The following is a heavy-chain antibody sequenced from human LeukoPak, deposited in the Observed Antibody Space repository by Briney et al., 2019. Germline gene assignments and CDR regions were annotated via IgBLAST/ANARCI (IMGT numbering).Heavy chain of an antibody. J-gene: IGHJ4*02. Sequence: GGSLRLSCVASGFTFSSYAMSWVRQAPGKGLEWVSAISGSGGSTYYADSVKGRFTISRDNSKNTLYLQMNSLRAEDTAVYYCAKDASIVVVPAANFDYWGQGTLVTVSS. CDR2: ISGSGGST. V-gene: IGHV3-23*01. CDR1: GFTFSSYA. D-gene: IGHD2-2*01. CDR3: AKDASIVVVPAANFDY.